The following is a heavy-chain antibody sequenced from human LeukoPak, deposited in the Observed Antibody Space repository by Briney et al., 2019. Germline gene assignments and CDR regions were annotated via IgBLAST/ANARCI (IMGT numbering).Heavy chain of an antibody. D-gene: IGHD6-19*01. CDR2: IYYSGST. Sequence: SETLSLTCTVSGGSISSYYWSWIRQPPGKGLEWIGYIYYSGSTNYNPSLKSRVTISVDTSKNQFSLKLSSVTAADTAVYYCARVKRQWLVFDPWGQGTLVTVSS. V-gene: IGHV4-59*12. CDR1: GGSISSYY. J-gene: IGHJ5*02. CDR3: ARVKRQWLVFDP.